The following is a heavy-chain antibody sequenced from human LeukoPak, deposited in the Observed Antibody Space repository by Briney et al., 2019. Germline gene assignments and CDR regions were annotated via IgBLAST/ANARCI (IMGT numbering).Heavy chain of an antibody. CDR1: GFTFSSYA. Sequence: GGSLSLSCAASGFTFSSYAMSWVRQAPGKGLAWVSAIGVSGGSTYYADSVNGRFTISRDNPKKTLYLQMDSLRAEDTAVYYCAKDHYYDSSNYYYGRPNLFDYWGQGTLVTVSS. CDR2: IGVSGGST. D-gene: IGHD3-22*01. J-gene: IGHJ4*02. CDR3: AKDHYYDSSNYYYGRPNLFDY. V-gene: IGHV3-23*01.